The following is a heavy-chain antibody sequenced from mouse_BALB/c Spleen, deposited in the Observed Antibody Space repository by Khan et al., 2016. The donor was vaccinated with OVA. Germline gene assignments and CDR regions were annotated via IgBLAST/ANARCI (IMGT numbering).Heavy chain of an antibody. J-gene: IGHJ2*01. CDR2: IYPYNDGT. D-gene: IGHD2-14*01. CDR1: GYTFTSYV. V-gene: IGHV1S136*01. Sequence: VQLQQPGPELVKPGASVKMSCKASGYTFTSYVMHWVRQKPGQGLEWIGYIYPYNDGTKYNEKFKGKATLTSDKSSSTAYMELSSLTSEDSAVYYCARNYRYDVYFDYWGQGTTLTVSS. CDR3: ARNYRYDVYFDY.